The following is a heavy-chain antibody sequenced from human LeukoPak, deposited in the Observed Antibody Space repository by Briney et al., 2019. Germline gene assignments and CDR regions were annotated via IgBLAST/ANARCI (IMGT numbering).Heavy chain of an antibody. V-gene: IGHV4-39*01. CDR1: GGSFSSYY. J-gene: IGHJ4*02. CDR3: ARQIQLWLPIYFDY. CDR2: IYYSGST. D-gene: IGHD5-18*01. Sequence: SETLSLTCAVYGGSFSSYYWGWIRQPPGKGLEWIGSIYYSGSTYYNPSLKSRVTISVDTSKNQFSLKLSSVTAADTAVYYCARQIQLWLPIYFDYWGQGTLVTVSS.